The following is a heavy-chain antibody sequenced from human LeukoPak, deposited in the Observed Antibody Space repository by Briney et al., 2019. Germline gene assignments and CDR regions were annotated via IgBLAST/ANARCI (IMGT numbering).Heavy chain of an antibody. CDR3: ARLIISYGRFDY. V-gene: IGHV4-38-2*01. CDR2: IYHSGST. Sequence: KSSETLSLTCAVSGYSISSGYYWGWIRQPPGKGLEWIGSIYHSGSTYYNPSLKSRVTISVDTSKNQFSLKRSSVTAADTAVYYCARLIISYGRFDYWGQGTPVTVSS. J-gene: IGHJ4*02. D-gene: IGHD4-17*01. CDR1: GYSISSGYY.